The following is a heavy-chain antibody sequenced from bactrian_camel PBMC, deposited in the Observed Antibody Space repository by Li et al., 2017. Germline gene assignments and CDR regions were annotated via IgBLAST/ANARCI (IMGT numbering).Heavy chain of an antibody. CDR3: AYDLLGAYSYSLGY. V-gene: IGHV3S31*01. CDR2: ITAGGDTT. D-gene: IGHD2*01. Sequence: VQLVESGGGLVQPGGSLRVSCAASGFTFRNYAMTWVRQAPGKWLEWVSCITAGGDTTHYADSVKGRVIISRDNAKNTLLLQLNSLKTEDTAMYYCAYDLLGAYSYSLGYWGQGTQVTVS. CDR1: GFTFRNYA. J-gene: IGHJ4*01.